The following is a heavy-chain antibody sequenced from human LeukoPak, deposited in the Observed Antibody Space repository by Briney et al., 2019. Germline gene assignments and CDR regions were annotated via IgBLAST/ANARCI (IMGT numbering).Heavy chain of an antibody. D-gene: IGHD3-10*01. V-gene: IGHV1-2*02. CDR1: GYTFIGYY. Sequence: ASVKVSCKALGYTFIGYYMHWVRQAPGQGLEWMGWINPNSGGTNYAQMFQGRVTMTRDTSISTAYMELSRLTSDDTAVYYCARIHKYWYGSGSLYYFDSWGQGTPVTVSS. J-gene: IGHJ4*02. CDR3: ARIHKYWYGSGSLYYFDS. CDR2: INPNSGGT.